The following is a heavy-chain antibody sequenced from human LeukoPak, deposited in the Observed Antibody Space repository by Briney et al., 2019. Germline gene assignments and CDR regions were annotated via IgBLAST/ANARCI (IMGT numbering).Heavy chain of an antibody. CDR1: GYSFTSYW. V-gene: IGHV5-51*01. CDR3: ARGVVVPAAIRYVETPYFDY. CDR2: IYPGDSDT. D-gene: IGHD2-2*02. J-gene: IGHJ4*02. Sequence: GESLKISCKGSGYSFTSYWIGWVRQMPGKGLEWMGIIYPGDSDTRYSPSFQGQVTISADKSISTAYLQWSSLKASDTAMYYCARGVVVPAAIRYVETPYFDYWGQGTLVTVSS.